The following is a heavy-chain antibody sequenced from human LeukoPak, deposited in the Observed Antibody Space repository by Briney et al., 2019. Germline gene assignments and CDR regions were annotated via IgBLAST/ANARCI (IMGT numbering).Heavy chain of an antibody. CDR3: ARGGSYDKSDY. J-gene: IGHJ4*02. CDR2: IIPIFGTA. D-gene: IGHD3-22*01. Sequence: ASVKVSCKASGGTFSSYAISWVRQAPGQGLEWMGGIIPIFGTANYAQKFQGRVTMTTDTSTSTAYMELRSLRSDDTAVYYCARGGSYDKSDYWGQGTLVTVSS. CDR1: GGTFSSYA. V-gene: IGHV1-69*05.